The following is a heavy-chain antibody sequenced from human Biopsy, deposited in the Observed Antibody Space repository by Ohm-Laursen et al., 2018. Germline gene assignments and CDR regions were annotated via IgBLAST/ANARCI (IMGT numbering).Heavy chain of an antibody. Sequence: SDTLSLTCPASGGSFSGYYWSWIRQTPGKGLEWIGEVSHSGSTNYNPSLKSRVTISVDTSKNQFSLNLSSVTAADTAVYYCARLTGDYIWGNWRINHDPFDIWDQGTSVTVSS. CDR3: ARLTGDYIWGNWRINHDPFDI. V-gene: IGHV4-34*01. CDR1: GGSFSGYY. J-gene: IGHJ3*02. D-gene: IGHD3-16*01. CDR2: VSHSGST.